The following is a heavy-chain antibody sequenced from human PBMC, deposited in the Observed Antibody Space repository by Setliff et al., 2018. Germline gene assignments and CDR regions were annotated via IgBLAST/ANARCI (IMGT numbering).Heavy chain of an antibody. CDR1: GFTFSSYN. CDR3: AKDDYYYDSYFDY. Sequence: PGGSLRLSCAASGFTFSSYNMDWVRQAPGKGLEWVSYINSRSSTIFYADSVKGRFTISRDNAKNSLYLQMNGLRAEDTAVYYCAKDDYYYDSYFDYWGQGTLVTVSS. J-gene: IGHJ4*02. CDR2: INSRSSTI. V-gene: IGHV3-48*01. D-gene: IGHD3-22*01.